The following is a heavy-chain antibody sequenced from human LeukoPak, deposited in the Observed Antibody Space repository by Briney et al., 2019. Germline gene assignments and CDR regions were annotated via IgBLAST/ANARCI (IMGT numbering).Heavy chain of an antibody. CDR3: ARALGYYGSGSPLFDY. V-gene: IGHV3-53*01. J-gene: IGHJ4*02. CDR1: GFTVSSNY. D-gene: IGHD3-10*01. Sequence: GGSLRLSCAASGFTVSSNYMSWVRQAPGKGLEWVSVIYSGGSTYYADSVKGRFTISRDNSKNTLYLQMNSLRAEDTAVYYCARALGYYGSGSPLFDYWGQGTLVTVSS. CDR2: IYSGGST.